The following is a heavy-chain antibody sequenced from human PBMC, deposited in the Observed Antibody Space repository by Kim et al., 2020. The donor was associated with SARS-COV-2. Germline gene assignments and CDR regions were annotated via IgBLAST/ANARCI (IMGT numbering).Heavy chain of an antibody. J-gene: IGHJ4*02. Sequence: SETLSLTCAVYGGSFSGYYWSWIRQPPGKGLEWIGEINHSGSTNYNPSLKSRVTISVDTSKNQFSLKLSSVTAADTAVYYCARGERNIVVVTAIRFDYWGQGTLVTVSS. D-gene: IGHD2-21*02. CDR1: GGSFSGYY. CDR3: ARGERNIVVVTAIRFDY. CDR2: INHSGST. V-gene: IGHV4-34*01.